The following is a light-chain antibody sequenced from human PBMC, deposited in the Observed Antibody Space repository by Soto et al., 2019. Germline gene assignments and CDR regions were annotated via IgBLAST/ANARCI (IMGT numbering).Light chain of an antibody. CDR3: QQYGSSPFT. Sequence: EIVLTQSPGTLSLSPGERATLSCRASQSVSSNYFAWFQQKPGQAPRLVIYDVSNRASGFPDRFSGSGSGTDFTLTISRLEPEDFAVYYCQQYGSSPFTFGQGTKLEIK. J-gene: IGKJ2*01. V-gene: IGKV3-20*01. CDR1: QSVSSNY. CDR2: DVS.